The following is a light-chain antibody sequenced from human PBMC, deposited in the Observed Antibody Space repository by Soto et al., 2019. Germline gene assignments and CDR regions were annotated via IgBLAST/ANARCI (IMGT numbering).Light chain of an antibody. CDR2: HAS. V-gene: IGKV3-15*01. Sequence: EIVMTQSPATLSVSPGERATLSCRASQSVSSNLAWYQQKPGQAPRLLIYHASTRATGIPARFSGSGSGTEFTLTISSLQSEAFAVYYCQQYNKWPLTFGGGTKMEIK. J-gene: IGKJ4*01. CDR3: QQYNKWPLT. CDR1: QSVSSN.